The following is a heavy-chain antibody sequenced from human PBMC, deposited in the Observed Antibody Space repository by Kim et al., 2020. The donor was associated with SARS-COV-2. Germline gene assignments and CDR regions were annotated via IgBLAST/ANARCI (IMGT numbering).Heavy chain of an antibody. Sequence: DTRYSPSFQGQVTISADKSISTAYLQWSSLKASDTAMYYCARDDSSGLDYWGQGTLVTVSS. CDR2: DT. V-gene: IGHV5-51*01. D-gene: IGHD6-19*01. CDR3: ARDDSSGLDY. J-gene: IGHJ4*02.